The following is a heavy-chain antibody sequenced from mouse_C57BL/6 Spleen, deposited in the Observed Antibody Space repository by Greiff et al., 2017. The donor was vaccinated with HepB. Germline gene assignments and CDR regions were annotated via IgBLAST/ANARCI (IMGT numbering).Heavy chain of an antibody. CDR1: GYKFTDYE. V-gene: IGHV1-15*01. Sequence: VQLKQSGAELVRPGASVTLSCKASGYKFTDYEMHWVKQTPVHGLEWIGAIDPETGGTAYNQKFKGKAILTADKSSSTAYMERRSLTSEDSAVYYCTRSDAMDYWGQGTSVTVSS. CDR2: IDPETGGT. J-gene: IGHJ4*01. CDR3: TRSDAMDY.